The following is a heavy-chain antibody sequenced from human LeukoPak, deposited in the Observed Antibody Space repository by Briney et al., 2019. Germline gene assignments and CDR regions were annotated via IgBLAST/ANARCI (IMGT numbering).Heavy chain of an antibody. CDR3: ATTRDLYSSSPFDP. D-gene: IGHD6-6*01. J-gene: IGHJ5*02. CDR1: GYTFTDYY. V-gene: IGHV1-69-2*01. Sequence: GATVKISCKVSGYTFTDYYMHWVQQAPGKGLEWMGLVDPEDGETIYAEKFQGRVTITADTSTDTAYMELSRLRSEDTAVYYCATTRDLYSSSPFDPWGQGTLVTVSS. CDR2: VDPEDGET.